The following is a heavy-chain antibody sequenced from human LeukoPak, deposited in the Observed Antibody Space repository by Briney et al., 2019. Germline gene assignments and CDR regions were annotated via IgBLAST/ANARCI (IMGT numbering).Heavy chain of an antibody. CDR1: GGSISSYY. Sequence: SETLSLTCTVSGGSISSYYWSWIRQPAGKGLEWIGRIYTSGSTNHNPSLKSRVTMSVDTSKNQFSLKLSSVTAADTAVYYCAGAIAVAGTVYYYYGMDVWGQGTTVTVSS. CDR2: IYTSGST. V-gene: IGHV4-4*07. CDR3: AGAIAVAGTVYYYYGMDV. J-gene: IGHJ6*02. D-gene: IGHD6-19*01.